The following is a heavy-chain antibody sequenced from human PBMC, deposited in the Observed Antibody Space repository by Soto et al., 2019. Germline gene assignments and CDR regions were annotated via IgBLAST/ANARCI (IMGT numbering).Heavy chain of an antibody. CDR2: IKEDGGER. Sequence: EVQLVESGGGLVQPGGSLRLSCAASGFTCSNYWMNRVRQAPGKGLEWVANIKEDGGERNYVDSLKGRFTSSRDNAKNAMHRQKNRQRAEETAVDYCGRAGSEQDNWGQGTPVTVSS. J-gene: IGHJ4*01. CDR3: GRAGSEQDN. CDR1: GFTCSNYW. D-gene: IGHD1-1*01. V-gene: IGHV3-7*05.